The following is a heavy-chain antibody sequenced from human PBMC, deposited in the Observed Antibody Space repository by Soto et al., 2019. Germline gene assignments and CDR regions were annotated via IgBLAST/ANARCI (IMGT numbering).Heavy chain of an antibody. CDR3: AKDGWGGNWNPFDY. J-gene: IGHJ4*02. Sequence: VQLVESGGGVVQPGRSLRLSCAASGFTFSSYGMHWVRQAPGKGLEWVAVISYDGSNKYYADSVKGRFTISRDNSKNPLYLQMNSLRAEDTAVYYCAKDGWGGNWNPFDYWGQGTLVTVSS. CDR1: GFTFSSYG. CDR2: ISYDGSNK. V-gene: IGHV3-30*18. D-gene: IGHD1-20*01.